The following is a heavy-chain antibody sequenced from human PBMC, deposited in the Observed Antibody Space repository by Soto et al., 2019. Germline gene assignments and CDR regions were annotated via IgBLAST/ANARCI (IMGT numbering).Heavy chain of an antibody. Sequence: QVQLVQSGAEVKKPGSSVKVSCKASGGTFSTYGISWVRQAPGQGLEWMGGIIPIFNTANYAQKFEGRVTITADESTSTAYMDLSSLRSEDTAVYYCARRYCSGGSCYTGREWFDPWGQGTLVTVSS. CDR1: GGTFSTYG. D-gene: IGHD2-15*01. CDR2: IIPIFNTA. CDR3: ARRYCSGGSCYTGREWFDP. J-gene: IGHJ5*02. V-gene: IGHV1-69*01.